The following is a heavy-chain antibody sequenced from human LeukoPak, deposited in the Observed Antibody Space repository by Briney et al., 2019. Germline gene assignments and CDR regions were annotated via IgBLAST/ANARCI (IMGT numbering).Heavy chain of an antibody. J-gene: IGHJ4*02. D-gene: IGHD3-3*01. Sequence: GGSLRLSCAAPGFTFSDYGMNWVRQAPGKGLEWVAYISSSSGTIYYADSVKGRFTVSRDNAKNSLFLQMTGLRAADTAVHYCARSLCYDTGCSFDNWGQGTLVAVSS. CDR1: GFTFSDYG. CDR3: ARSLCYDTGCSFDN. CDR2: ISSSSGTI. V-gene: IGHV3-48*04.